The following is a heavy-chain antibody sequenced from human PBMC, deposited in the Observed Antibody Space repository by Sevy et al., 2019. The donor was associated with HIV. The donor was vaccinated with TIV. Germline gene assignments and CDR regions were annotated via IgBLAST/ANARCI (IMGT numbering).Heavy chain of an antibody. V-gene: IGHV1-3*01. J-gene: IGHJ4*02. Sequence: ASVKVSCKASGYTFTSYAFHWVRQAPGQRLEWMGWINAGNGNTKYSEKFQGRVTITRDTSASTAYMEFSSLRSEDTAVYYCARDYFGSGTFYNGNFFDYWGQGTLVTVSS. CDR1: GYTFTSYA. D-gene: IGHD3-10*01. CDR3: ARDYFGSGTFYNGNFFDY. CDR2: INAGNGNT.